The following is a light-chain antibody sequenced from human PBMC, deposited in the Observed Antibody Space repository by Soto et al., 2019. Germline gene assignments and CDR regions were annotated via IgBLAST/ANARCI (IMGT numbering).Light chain of an antibody. Sequence: EIVLTQSPATLSSFPGYRVTLSCRASQSVSSNLVWYQQKPGQAPRLLIYGASTRATGIPARFSGSGSGTDFTLTISSLEPEDFAVYYCQQRSNWTFGQGTPVDIK. CDR1: QSVSSN. CDR3: QQRSNWT. CDR2: GAS. V-gene: IGKV3-11*01. J-gene: IGKJ1*01.